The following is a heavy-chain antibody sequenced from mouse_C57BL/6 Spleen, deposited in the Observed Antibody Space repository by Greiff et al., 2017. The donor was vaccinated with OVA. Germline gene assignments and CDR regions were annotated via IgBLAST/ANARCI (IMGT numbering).Heavy chain of an antibody. CDR1: GYTFTSYW. J-gene: IGHJ1*03. CDR2: IYPGSGST. D-gene: IGHD1-1*01. V-gene: IGHV1-55*01. Sequence: QVQLQQPGAELVKPGASVKMSCKASGYTFTSYWITWVKQRPGQGLEWIGDIYPGSGSTNYNEKFKSKATLTVDTSSSPAYMQLSSLASEDSAVYYCARAYYYGSSYWYFDVWGTGTTVTVSS. CDR3: ARAYYYGSSYWYFDV.